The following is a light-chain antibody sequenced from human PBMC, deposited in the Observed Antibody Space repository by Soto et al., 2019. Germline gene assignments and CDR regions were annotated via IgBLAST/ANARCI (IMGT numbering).Light chain of an antibody. CDR2: GAS. V-gene: IGKV3-20*01. Sequence: EIVLTQSAGILSLSPGERATLSCRASRSVSSRYLAWYQQKAGQAPRLLISGASSRATGIPDRFSGSGSGTDFTLIISRLEPEDFAMYYCHQYGYSPNTFGQGTKVEIK. J-gene: IGKJ2*01. CDR1: RSVSSRY. CDR3: HQYGYSPNT.